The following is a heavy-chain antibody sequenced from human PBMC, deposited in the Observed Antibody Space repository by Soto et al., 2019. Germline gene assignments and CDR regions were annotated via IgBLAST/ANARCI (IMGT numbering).Heavy chain of an antibody. CDR1: GYTFTRYG. D-gene: IGHD6-6*01. Sequence: QVQLVQSGAEVKKPGASVKVSCKASGYTFTRYGSSWVRQAPGQGLEWMVWTSAYNGNTNYAKKLQGRVTMTTDTSTSKDYMVLRSLRSVDTPVYYCASSSSIAALSLFDPWGQGTLVTVSS. CDR2: TSAYNGNT. J-gene: IGHJ5*02. CDR3: ASSSSIAALSLFDP. V-gene: IGHV1-18*04.